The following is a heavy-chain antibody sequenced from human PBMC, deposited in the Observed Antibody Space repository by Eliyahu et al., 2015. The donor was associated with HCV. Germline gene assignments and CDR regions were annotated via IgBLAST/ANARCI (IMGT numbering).Heavy chain of an antibody. Sequence: QVQLVQSGAEVKKPGSSVKVSCKASGGTFSRYTINWVRQAPGQGLEWMGGIIPLFGRANYAQNFQGRVTITADESTSTAHMELSSLRSEDTALYYCAREWESGSFYFSWGQGTLVTVSS. D-gene: IGHD1-26*01. V-gene: IGHV1-69*01. CDR3: AREWESGSFYFS. CDR2: IIPLFGRA. J-gene: IGHJ5*02. CDR1: GGTFSRYT.